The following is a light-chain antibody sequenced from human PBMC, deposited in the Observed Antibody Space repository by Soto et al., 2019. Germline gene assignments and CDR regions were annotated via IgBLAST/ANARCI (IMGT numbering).Light chain of an antibody. CDR3: QEYDGAPPIT. CDR1: KSVNSNY. Sequence: EIVLAQSPDILSLSPVERATLSXRAIKSVNSNYLAWFQQQKRGQAPTLLIFDASSRASGTPERFSGSGSGTDFTLTISRLEPEDFAVYYCQEYDGAPPITFGLGTRLETK. V-gene: IGKV3-20*01. J-gene: IGKJ5*01. CDR2: DAS.